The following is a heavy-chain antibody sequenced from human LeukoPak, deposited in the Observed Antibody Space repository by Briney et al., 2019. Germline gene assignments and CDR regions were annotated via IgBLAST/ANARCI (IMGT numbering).Heavy chain of an antibody. D-gene: IGHD3-22*01. CDR2: ISGSGDTT. CDR1: GFTFSTYA. V-gene: IGHV3-23*01. Sequence: GGSLRLSCAASGFTFSTYAMSWVRQAPGKGPEWVSGISGSGDTTCYADSVKGRFAISRDNSKNTLHLQMNSLRVEDTAVYYCAKVQAIGVVITTPYDYWGQGTLVTVSS. J-gene: IGHJ4*02. CDR3: AKVQAIGVVITTPYDY.